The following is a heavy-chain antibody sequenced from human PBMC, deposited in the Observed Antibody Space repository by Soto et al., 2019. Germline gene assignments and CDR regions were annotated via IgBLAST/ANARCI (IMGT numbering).Heavy chain of an antibody. Sequence: ASVKVSCKASGYTFTSYGISWVRQAPGQGLEWMGWISAYNGNTNYAQKLQGRVTMTTDTSTSTVYMELRSLRSDDTAVYYCARDPYYDFWSGYYGAFDIWGQGTMVTVSS. V-gene: IGHV1-18*01. CDR1: GYTFTSYG. J-gene: IGHJ3*02. CDR3: ARDPYYDFWSGYYGAFDI. CDR2: ISAYNGNT. D-gene: IGHD3-3*01.